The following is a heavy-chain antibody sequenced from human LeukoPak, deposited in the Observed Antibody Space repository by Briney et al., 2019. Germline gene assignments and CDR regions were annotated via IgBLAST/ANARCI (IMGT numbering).Heavy chain of an antibody. CDR3: ARLQLEPNWFDP. V-gene: IGHV1-18*01. Sequence: ASVKVSCKASGYTFTSYGISWARQAPGQGLEWMGWISAYNGNTNYAQKLQGRVTMTTDTSTSTAYMELRSLRSDDTAVYYCARLQLEPNWFDPWGQGTLVTVSS. CDR1: GYTFTSYG. CDR2: ISAYNGNT. D-gene: IGHD1-1*01. J-gene: IGHJ5*02.